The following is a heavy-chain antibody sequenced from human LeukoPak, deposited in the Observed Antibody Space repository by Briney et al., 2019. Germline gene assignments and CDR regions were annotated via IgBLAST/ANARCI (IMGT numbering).Heavy chain of an antibody. CDR1: GFTFSSYS. V-gene: IGHV3-21*01. CDR3: ARDMAPDYYDSSGYSQVGDY. J-gene: IGHJ4*02. CDR2: ISSSSSYI. Sequence: PGGSLRLSCAASGFTFSSYSMNWVRQAPGKGLEWVSSISSSSSYIYYADSVKGRFTISRDNAKNSLYLQMNSLRAEDTALYYCARDMAPDYYDSSGYSQVGDYWGQGTLVTVSS. D-gene: IGHD3-22*01.